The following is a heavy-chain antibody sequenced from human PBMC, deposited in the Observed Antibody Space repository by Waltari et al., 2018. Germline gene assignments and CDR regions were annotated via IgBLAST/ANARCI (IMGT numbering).Heavy chain of an antibody. J-gene: IGHJ3*02. CDR1: GASISISSRDY. D-gene: IGHD3-3*01. CDR3: ARARLYDFWSGYDAFDI. V-gene: IGHV3-11*04. CDR2: ISSSGSTI. Sequence: QLELQESGPGLVKPSETLSLTCIVSGASISISSRDYWGWIRQAPGKGLEWVSYISSSGSTIYYADSVKGRFTISRDNAKNSLYLQMNSLRAEDTAVYYCARARLYDFWSGYDAFDIWGQGTMVTVSS.